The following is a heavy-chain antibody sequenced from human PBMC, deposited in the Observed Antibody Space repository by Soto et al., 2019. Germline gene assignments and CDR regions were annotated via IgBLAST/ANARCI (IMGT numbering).Heavy chain of an antibody. V-gene: IGHV1-24*01. J-gene: IGHJ6*02. D-gene: IGHD5-18*01. Sequence: GASVKVSCKVSGYTLTELSMHWVRQAPGKGLEWMGGFDPEDGETIYAQKFQGRVTITADESTSTAYMELSSLRSEDTAVYYCARTDTAMVIGYYYYGMDVWGQGTTVTVSS. CDR1: GYTLTELS. CDR3: ARTDTAMVIGYYYYGMDV. CDR2: FDPEDGET.